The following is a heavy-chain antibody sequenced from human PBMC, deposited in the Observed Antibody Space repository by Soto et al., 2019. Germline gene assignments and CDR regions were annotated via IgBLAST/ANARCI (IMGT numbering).Heavy chain of an antibody. CDR2: INPVHGEA. Sequence: SVKVSCKASGGTFSSYTISWVRQAPGQGLEWMGRINPVHGEANYTQKFQGRVTMTADTSRDTAYMDLSSLRCEDTAVYYCAAGTAYSHYYGMDVWGQGTTVTVSS. CDR1: GGTFSSYT. J-gene: IGHJ6*02. CDR3: AAGTAYSHYYGMDV. D-gene: IGHD4-4*01. V-gene: IGHV1-69*02.